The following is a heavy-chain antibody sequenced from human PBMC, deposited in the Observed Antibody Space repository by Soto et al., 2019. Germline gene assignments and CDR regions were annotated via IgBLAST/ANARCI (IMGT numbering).Heavy chain of an antibody. J-gene: IGHJ6*02. Sequence: GGSLRLSCAASGFTFSSYWMHWVRQAPGKGLVWVSRINSDGSSTSYADSVKGRFTISRDNAKNTLYLQMNSLRAEDTAVYYCGRCHYYDFWSGSRYGQDVWGQGTTVTVSS. CDR1: GFTFSSYW. D-gene: IGHD3-3*01. V-gene: IGHV3-74*01. CDR3: GRCHYYDFWSGSRYGQDV. CDR2: INSDGSST.